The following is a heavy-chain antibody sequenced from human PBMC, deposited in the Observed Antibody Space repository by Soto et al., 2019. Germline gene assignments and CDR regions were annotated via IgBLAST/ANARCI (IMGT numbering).Heavy chain of an antibody. V-gene: IGHV3-66*01. CDR2: IYSDDNT. D-gene: IGHD3-10*01. Sequence: EVQLVESGGGLVQPGGSLRLSCAASGFIVSNNYMNWVRQAPGKGLEWVSIIYSDDNTYYADSVKGSFTVSRDSSKNTVYLQMNRLRAEDTAVYYCARYGSGSFFLWGQGTLVTVSS. J-gene: IGHJ4*02. CDR3: ARYGSGSFFL. CDR1: GFIVSNNY.